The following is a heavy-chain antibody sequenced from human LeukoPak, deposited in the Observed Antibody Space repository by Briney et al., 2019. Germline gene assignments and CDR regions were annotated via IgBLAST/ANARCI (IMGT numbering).Heavy chain of an antibody. CDR3: ASAGYCSSTSCSYPYYYYYMDV. J-gene: IGHJ6*03. CDR2: IIPIFGTA. CDR1: GGTFSSYA. D-gene: IGHD2-2*01. Sequence: SVKVSCKASGGTFSSYAISWVRQAPGQGLEWMGGIIPIFGTANYAQKFQGRVTITTDESTSTAYMELSSLRSEDTAVYYCASAGYCSSTSCSYPYYYYYMDVWGKGTTVTVSS. V-gene: IGHV1-69*05.